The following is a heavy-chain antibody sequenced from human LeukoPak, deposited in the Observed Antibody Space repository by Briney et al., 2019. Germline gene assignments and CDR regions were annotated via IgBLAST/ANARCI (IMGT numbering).Heavy chain of an antibody. Sequence: PSETLSLTCTVSGGSISSYYWSWIRQPPGKGLEWIGYIYYSGSTNYNPSLKSRVTISVDTSKNQFSLKLSSVTAADTAVYYCASGPSYSSSSDYYYYYIDVWGKGTTVTVSS. J-gene: IGHJ6*03. V-gene: IGHV4-59*01. CDR2: IYYSGST. D-gene: IGHD6-6*01. CDR1: GGSISSYY. CDR3: ASGPSYSSSSDYYYYYIDV.